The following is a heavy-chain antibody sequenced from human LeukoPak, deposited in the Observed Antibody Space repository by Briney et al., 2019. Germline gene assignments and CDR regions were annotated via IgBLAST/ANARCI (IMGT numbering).Heavy chain of an antibody. V-gene: IGHV3-23*01. CDR1: GFTFSSYA. CDR2: ISGSGGST. J-gene: IGHJ4*02. D-gene: IGHD6-19*01. CDR3: AKDSSGWYDYFDY. Sequence: PGGSLRLSCAASGFTFSSYAMNWVRQAPGKGLEWVSAISGSGGSTYYADSVKGRFTISRDNSKNTLYLQMNSLRAEDTAVYYCAKDSSGWYDYFDYWGQGTLVTVSS.